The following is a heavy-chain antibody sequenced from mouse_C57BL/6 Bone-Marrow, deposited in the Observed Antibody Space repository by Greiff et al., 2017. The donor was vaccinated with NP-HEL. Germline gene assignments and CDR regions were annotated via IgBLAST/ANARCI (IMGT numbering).Heavy chain of an antibody. CDR1: GYAFSSSW. CDR2: IYPGDGDT. J-gene: IGHJ1*03. CDR3: ARSLGRGDWYFDV. V-gene: IGHV1-82*01. D-gene: IGHD4-1*01. Sequence: VQVVESGPELVKPGASVKISCKASGYAFSSSWMNWVKQRPGKGLEWIGRIYPGDGDTNYNGKFKGKATLTADKSSSTAYMQLSSLTSEDSAVYFCARSLGRGDWYFDVWGTGTTVTVSS.